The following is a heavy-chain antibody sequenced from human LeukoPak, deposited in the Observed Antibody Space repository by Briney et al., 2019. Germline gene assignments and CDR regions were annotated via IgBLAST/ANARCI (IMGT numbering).Heavy chain of an antibody. CDR2: MSGYGGDI. CDR3: ARDFTYYYDSSGYYFI. CDR1: GFTLTTAA. Sequence: GGSLRLSCSVSGFTLTTAAMSWVRQTPGRGLEWVSAMSGYGGDIYYADSVKGRFTISRDNSKNTLYLQMNSLRAEDTAVYYCARDFTYYYDSSGYYFIWGQGTMVTVSS. J-gene: IGHJ3*02. V-gene: IGHV3-23*01. D-gene: IGHD3-22*01.